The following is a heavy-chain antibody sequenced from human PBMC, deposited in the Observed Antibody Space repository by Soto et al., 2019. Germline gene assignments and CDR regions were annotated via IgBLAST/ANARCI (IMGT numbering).Heavy chain of an antibody. J-gene: IGHJ6*02. CDR3: ARDYGSGSYYIGVYYYYGMDV. CDR1: GYSFTSYW. CDR2: IDPSDSYT. Sequence: GESLKISCKGSGYSFTSYWISWVRQMPGKGLEWMGRIDPSDSYTNYSPSFQGHVTISADKSISTAYLQWSSLKASDTAMYYCARDYGSGSYYIGVYYYYGMDVWGQGT. V-gene: IGHV5-10-1*01. D-gene: IGHD3-10*01.